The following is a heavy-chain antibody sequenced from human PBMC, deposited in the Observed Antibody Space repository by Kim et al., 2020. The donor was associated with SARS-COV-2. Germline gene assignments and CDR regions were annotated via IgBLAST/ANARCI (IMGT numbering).Heavy chain of an antibody. J-gene: IGHJ4*02. D-gene: IGHD2-15*01. CDR2: INHSGST. V-gene: IGHV4-34*01. CDR3: ARWVGSHGSGVDY. CDR1: GGSFSGYY. Sequence: SETLSLTCAVYGGSFSGYYWSWIRQPPGKGLEWIGEINHSGSTNYNPSLKSRVTISVDTSKNQFSLKLSSVTAADTAVYYCARWVGSHGSGVDYWGQGTLVTVSS.